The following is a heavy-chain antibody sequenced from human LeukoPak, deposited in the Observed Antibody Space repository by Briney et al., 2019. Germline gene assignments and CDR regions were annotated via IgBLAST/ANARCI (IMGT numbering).Heavy chain of an antibody. Sequence: GGSLRLSCAASGFTFSSYWMSWVRQAPGKGLEWVANIKQDGSEKYYVDSEKGRFTISRDNAKNSLYLQMNSLRAEDTAVYYCARELHPNWGSGYFDYWGQGTLVTVSS. J-gene: IGHJ4*02. CDR2: IKQDGSEK. D-gene: IGHD7-27*01. V-gene: IGHV3-7*05. CDR1: GFTFSSYW. CDR3: ARELHPNWGSGYFDY.